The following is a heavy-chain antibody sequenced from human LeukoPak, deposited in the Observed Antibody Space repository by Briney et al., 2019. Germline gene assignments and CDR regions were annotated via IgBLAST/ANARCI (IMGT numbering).Heavy chain of an antibody. J-gene: IGHJ4*02. CDR3: ARARDTGDY. Sequence: GASVKVSCKASEYTFTIYYIHWVRQAPGQGLEWMGMINPSGGSATYAQKFQGRVTMTRDTSTSTVYMELSSLRSEDTAVYYCARARDTGDYWGQGTLVTVSS. CDR1: EYTFTIYY. V-gene: IGHV1-46*01. D-gene: IGHD3-16*02. CDR2: INPSGGSA.